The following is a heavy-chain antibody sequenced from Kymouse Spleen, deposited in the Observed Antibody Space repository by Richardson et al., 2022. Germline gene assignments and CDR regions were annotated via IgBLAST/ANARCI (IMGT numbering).Heavy chain of an antibody. J-gene: IGHJ5*02. CDR3: ARGFFVVVPAAMRNWFDP. CDR2: INHSGST. D-gene: IGHD2-2*02. Sequence: QVQLQQWGAGLLKPSETLSLTCAVYGGSFSGYYWSWIRQPPGKGLEWIGEINHSGSTNYNPSLKSRVTISVDTSKNQFSLKLSSVTAADTAVYYCARGFFVVVPAAMRNWFDPWGQGTLVTVSS. CDR1: GGSFSGYY. V-gene: IGHV4-34*01.